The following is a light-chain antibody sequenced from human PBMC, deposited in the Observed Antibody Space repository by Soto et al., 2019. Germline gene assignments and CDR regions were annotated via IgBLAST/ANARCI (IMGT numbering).Light chain of an antibody. J-gene: IGKJ4*01. V-gene: IGKV3-11*01. CDR1: QRVVNY. Sequence: EIVLTQSPATLSLSPGERATLSCRASQRVVNYLAWYQQKPGRAPRLLIYDASNRATGIPARFSGSGSGTDFTLTISSLEPEDFAVYYCQQRSNWPLTFGGGTKVEIK. CDR3: QQRSNWPLT. CDR2: DAS.